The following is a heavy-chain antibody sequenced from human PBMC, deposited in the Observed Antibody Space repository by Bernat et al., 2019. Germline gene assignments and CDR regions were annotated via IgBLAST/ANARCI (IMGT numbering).Heavy chain of an antibody. CDR3: ARDKDGGFAFDY. J-gene: IGHJ4*02. CDR1: GFSFSTYA. D-gene: IGHD2-15*01. Sequence: EVELVESGGGLVQPGGSLRLSCAASGFSFSTYAMHWVRQAPGKGLEYVSSLLGNGAHPPYANSVKGRFTISRDNSKNTLYLQMGSLRPEDTAMYYCARDKDGGFAFDYWGQGTLVTVSS. CDR2: LLGNGAHP. V-gene: IGHV3-64*01.